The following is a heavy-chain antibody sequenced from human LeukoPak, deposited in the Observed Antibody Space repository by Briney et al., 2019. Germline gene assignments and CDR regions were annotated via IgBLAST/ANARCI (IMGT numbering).Heavy chain of an antibody. CDR2: FDPEDGET. CDR3: ATYSSGWTRYYFDY. CDR1: GYTLTELS. J-gene: IGHJ4*02. Sequence: ASVKVSCKVSGYTLTELSMHWVRQAPGKGLEWMGGFDPEDGETIYAQKFQGRVTMTEDTSTDTAYMELSSLRSEDTAVYYCATYSSGWTRYYFDYWGQGTLVTVSS. D-gene: IGHD6-19*01. V-gene: IGHV1-24*01.